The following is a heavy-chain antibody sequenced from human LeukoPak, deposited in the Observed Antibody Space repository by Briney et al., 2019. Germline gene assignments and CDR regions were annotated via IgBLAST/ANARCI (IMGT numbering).Heavy chain of an antibody. Sequence: ASVKVSCKASGYTFTSYGISWVRQAPGQGLEWMGWSSAYNGNTNYAQKLQGRVTMTTDTSTSTAYMELRSLRSDDTAVYYCARMTYYYDSRGYYAGPDAFDIWGQGTMVTVSS. CDR2: SSAYNGNT. CDR1: GYTFTSYG. V-gene: IGHV1-18*01. J-gene: IGHJ3*02. CDR3: ARMTYYYDSRGYYAGPDAFDI. D-gene: IGHD3-22*01.